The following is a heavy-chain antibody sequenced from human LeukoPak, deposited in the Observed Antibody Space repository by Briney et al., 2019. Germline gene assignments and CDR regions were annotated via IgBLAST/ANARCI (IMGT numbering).Heavy chain of an antibody. D-gene: IGHD3-3*01. J-gene: IGHJ3*02. CDR2: IYYSGST. CDR1: GVSVSSGSYY. Sequence: PSETLSLTCTVSGVSVSSGSYYWSWIRQPPGKGLEWIGYIYYSGSTNYNPSLKSRVTISVDTSKNQFSLKLSSVTAADTAVYYCARGPASPITIFGVWMSDAFDIWGQGTMVTVSS. V-gene: IGHV4-61*01. CDR3: ARGPASPITIFGVWMSDAFDI.